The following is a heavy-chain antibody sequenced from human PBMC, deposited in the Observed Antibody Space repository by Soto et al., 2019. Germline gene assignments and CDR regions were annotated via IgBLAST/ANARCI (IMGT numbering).Heavy chain of an antibody. V-gene: IGHV1-2*02. D-gene: IGHD3-22*01. CDR3: AITYYYDSSGYPFDP. J-gene: IGHJ5*02. Sequence: SSVKVSCNASGYTFTGYYMHWVRQAPGQGLEWMGWINPNSGGTNYAQKFQGRVTMTRDTSISTAYMELSRLRSDDTAVYYCAITYYYDSSGYPFDPWGQGTLVTVSS. CDR1: GYTFTGYY. CDR2: INPNSGGT.